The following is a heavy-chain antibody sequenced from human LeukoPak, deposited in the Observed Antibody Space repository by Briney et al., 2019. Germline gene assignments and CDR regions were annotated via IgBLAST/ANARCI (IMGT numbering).Heavy chain of an antibody. J-gene: IGHJ4*02. V-gene: IGHV3-66*01. CDR2: IYSGGST. D-gene: IGHD5-18*01. Sequence: PGGSLRLSCAASGFTVSSNYMSWVRQAPGKGLEWVSIIYSGGSTYYADSVKGRFTISRDNSKNTLYLQMNSLRAEDTAVYYCAREGRTAMVEDYWGQGTLVTVSS. CDR3: AREGRTAMVEDY. CDR1: GFTVSSNY.